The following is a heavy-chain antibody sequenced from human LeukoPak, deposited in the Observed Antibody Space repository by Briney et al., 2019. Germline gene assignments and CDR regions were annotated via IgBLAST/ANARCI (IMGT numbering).Heavy chain of an antibody. D-gene: IGHD3-22*01. J-gene: IGHJ4*02. CDR1: GGSISSYY. CDR3: ARDRGYYYDSSGYFDY. CDR2: IYTSGST. Sequence: SETLSLTCTVSGGSISSYYWSWIRQPAGKGLEWIGRIYTSGSTNYNPSLKSRVAMSVDTSKNQFSLKLSSVTAADTAVYYCARDRGYYYDSSGYFDYWGQGTLVTVSS. V-gene: IGHV4-4*07.